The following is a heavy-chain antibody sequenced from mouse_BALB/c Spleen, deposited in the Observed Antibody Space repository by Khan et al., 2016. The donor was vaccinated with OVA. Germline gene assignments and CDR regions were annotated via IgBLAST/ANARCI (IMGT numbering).Heavy chain of an antibody. CDR3: ARSGYDYFAY. D-gene: IGHD2-14*01. CDR2: IYPGDGNT. Sequence: QVQLQQSGAELARPGASVKLSCKASGYTFTDYNINWVKQRTGQGLEWIGEIYPGDGNTNYNGKFKDKATLTADNSSTTAYMQLSSLTSEDSAVYFCARSGYDYFAYWGQGTLVTVSA. V-gene: IGHV1-77*01. CDR1: GYTFTDYN. J-gene: IGHJ3*01.